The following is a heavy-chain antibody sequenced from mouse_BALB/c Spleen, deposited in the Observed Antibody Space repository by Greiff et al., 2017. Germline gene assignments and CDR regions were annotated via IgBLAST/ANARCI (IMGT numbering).Heavy chain of an antibody. J-gene: IGHJ4*01. V-gene: IGHV4-1*02. CDR3: ARDYYRYDNAMDY. CDR2: INPDSSTI. CDR1: GFDFSRYW. Sequence: EVKLMESGGGLVQPGGSLKLSCAASGFDFSRYWMSWVRQAPGKGLEWIGEINPDSSTINYTPSLKDKFIISRDNAKNTLYMQMSKVRSEDTALYYCARDYYRYDNAMDYWGQGTSVTVSS. D-gene: IGHD2-14*01.